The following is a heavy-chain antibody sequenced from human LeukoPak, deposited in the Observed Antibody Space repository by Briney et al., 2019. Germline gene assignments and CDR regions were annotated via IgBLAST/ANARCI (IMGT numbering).Heavy chain of an antibody. CDR3: ATDIGYYGSGSSVVFDY. D-gene: IGHD3-10*01. CDR1: EYTLTGLS. V-gene: IGHV1-24*01. Sequence: ASVKVSCKVSEYTLTGLSVHWVRQAPGKGLEWMGGFDPEDGETIYAQKFQGRVTMTEDTSTDTAYMELSSLRSEDTVVYYCATDIGYYGSGSSVVFDYWGQGTLVTVSS. CDR2: FDPEDGET. J-gene: IGHJ4*02.